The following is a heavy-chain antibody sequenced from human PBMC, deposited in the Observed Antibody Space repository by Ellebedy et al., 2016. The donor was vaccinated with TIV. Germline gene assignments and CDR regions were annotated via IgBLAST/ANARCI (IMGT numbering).Heavy chain of an antibody. CDR2: TYYRSDWHY. Sequence: SQTLSLTCAISGDSVSSVTSAWNWIRHSPSRGLEWLGRTYYRSDWHYDYAASVRSRITIDSDTSLNQYSLQLNSVTPEETAVYYCASGWGLKYWGQGTLVTVSS. V-gene: IGHV6-1*01. J-gene: IGHJ4*02. CDR1: GDSVSSVTSA. CDR3: ASGWGLKY. D-gene: IGHD6-19*01.